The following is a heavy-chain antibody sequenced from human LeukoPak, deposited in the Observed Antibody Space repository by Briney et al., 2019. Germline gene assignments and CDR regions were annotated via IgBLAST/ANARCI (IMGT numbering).Heavy chain of an antibody. Sequence: ASVKVSCKASGYTFTSYGISWARQAPGQGLEWMGWISAYNGNTNYAQKLQGRVTITADKSTSTAYMELSSLRSEDTAVYYCAIPYCSSTSCYKGFPYNWFDPWGQGTLVTVSS. CDR2: ISAYNGNT. J-gene: IGHJ5*02. D-gene: IGHD2-2*02. CDR1: GYTFTSYG. V-gene: IGHV1-18*01. CDR3: AIPYCSSTSCYKGFPYNWFDP.